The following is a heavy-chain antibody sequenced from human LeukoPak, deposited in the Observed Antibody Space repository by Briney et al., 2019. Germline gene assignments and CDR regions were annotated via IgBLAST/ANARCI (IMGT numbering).Heavy chain of an antibody. CDR2: IKQDGSEK. V-gene: IGHV3-7*01. D-gene: IGHD3-3*01. CDR1: GFTFSSYW. J-gene: IGHJ6*03. CDR3: ARGKKQRGSPPIFGVVIAHYYYYMDV. Sequence: SGGSLRLSCAASGFTFSSYWMSWVRQAPGKGLEWVANIKQDGSEKYYVDSVKGRFTISRDNAKNSLYLQMNSLRAEDTAVYYCARGKKQRGSPPIFGVVIAHYYYYMDVWGKGTTVTVSS.